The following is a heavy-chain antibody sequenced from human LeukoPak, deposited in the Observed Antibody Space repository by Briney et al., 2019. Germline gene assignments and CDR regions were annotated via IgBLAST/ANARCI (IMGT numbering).Heavy chain of an antibody. CDR2: ITSSGTTT. CDR1: GFTFSSYE. V-gene: IGHV3-48*03. Sequence: GGSLRLSCAASGFTFSSYEMSWVRQAPGKGLEWVSYITSSGTTTYYADSVKGRFTISRDNSKNTLYLQMNSLRAEDTAVYYCARAHYDFWSGYISLMGYWGQGTLVTVSS. D-gene: IGHD3-3*01. J-gene: IGHJ4*02. CDR3: ARAHYDFWSGYISLMGY.